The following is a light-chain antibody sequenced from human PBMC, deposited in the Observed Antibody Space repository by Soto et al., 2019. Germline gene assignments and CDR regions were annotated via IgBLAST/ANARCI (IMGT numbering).Light chain of an antibody. Sequence: IVMTHSPATLSVSPWEVATHSCRASQSVSSKLAWYQHKPGRAPRLLIYGASTRATGIPARFSGSGSGTEFTLTISSLQSEDFAVYYCQQYNNWPPITLGQGTRLENK. CDR1: QSVSSK. CDR3: QQYNNWPPIT. J-gene: IGKJ5*01. CDR2: GAS. V-gene: IGKV3-15*01.